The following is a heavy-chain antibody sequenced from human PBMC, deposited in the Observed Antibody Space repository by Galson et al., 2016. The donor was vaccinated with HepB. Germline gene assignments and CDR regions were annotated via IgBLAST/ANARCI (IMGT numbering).Heavy chain of an antibody. CDR1: SGSVSSNSYY. V-gene: IGHV4-39*01. Sequence: SETLSLTCSVSSGSVSSNSYYWGWIRQPPGKGLEWTGSMYYRGITYYNSSLKSRVTISVDTSKNQFSLKLSSVTAADTAVYYCARHRVVVIGAAGYNWFDPWGQGTLVTVSS. D-gene: IGHD2-15*01. J-gene: IGHJ5*02. CDR3: ARHRVVVIGAAGYNWFDP. CDR2: MYYRGIT.